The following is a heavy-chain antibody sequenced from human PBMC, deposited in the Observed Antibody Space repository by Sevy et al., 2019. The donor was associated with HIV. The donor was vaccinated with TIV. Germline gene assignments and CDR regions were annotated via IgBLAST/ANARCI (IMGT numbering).Heavy chain of an antibody. CDR3: XRRXXDX. V-gene: IGHV3-7*01. CDR2: XRXDGNEI. CDR1: GFXFHTYW. J-gene: IGHJ4*02. Sequence: GGSLRLSCAASGFXFHTYWMXWVRXAXGKGLEWVXNXRXDGNEIYYADSVKGRFTISRDNAMQSLYLEMNNLRVEDSGIYXCXRRXXDXWGQGTLVTVSS.